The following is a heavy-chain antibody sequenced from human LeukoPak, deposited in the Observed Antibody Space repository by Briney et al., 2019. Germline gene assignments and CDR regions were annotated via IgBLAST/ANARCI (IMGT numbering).Heavy chain of an antibody. CDR2: IKQDGSDK. D-gene: IGHD7-27*01. CDR3: ARAKITGARPDYFDY. Sequence: GGSLRLSCAASGFTFSSYWMSWVRQAPGKGLEWVANIKQDGSDKYYVDSVKGRFIISRDNAKESLYLQMNSLRAEDTAVYYCARAKITGARPDYFDYWGQGNLVTVSS. V-gene: IGHV3-7*01. J-gene: IGHJ4*02. CDR1: GFTFSSYW.